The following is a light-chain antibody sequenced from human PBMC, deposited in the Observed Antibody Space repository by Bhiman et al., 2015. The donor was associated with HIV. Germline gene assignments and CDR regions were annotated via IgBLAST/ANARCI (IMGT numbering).Light chain of an antibody. CDR3: SSLTSSLTYV. Sequence: QSALTQPASVSGSPGQSITISCTETGSDVGGYNHVSWYQQHPGKAPKLMIYDVSNRPSGVSNRFSGSKSGNTASLTISGLQAEDEADYYCSSLTSSLTYVFGTGTNVTVL. CDR2: DVS. J-gene: IGLJ1*01. CDR1: GSDVGGYNH. V-gene: IGLV2-14*03.